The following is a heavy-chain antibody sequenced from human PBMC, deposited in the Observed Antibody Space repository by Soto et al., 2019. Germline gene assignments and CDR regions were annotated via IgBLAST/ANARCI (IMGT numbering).Heavy chain of an antibody. D-gene: IGHD2-2*01. J-gene: IGHJ3*02. CDR1: GFTFSSYG. CDR3: AKRASDIVVVPAATHSRAFDI. V-gene: IGHV3-30*18. CDR2: ISYDGSNK. Sequence: QVQLVESGGGVVQPGRSLRLSCAASGFTFSSYGMHWVRQAPGKGLEWVAVISYDGSNKYYADSVKGRFTISRDNSKNTLYLQMNSLRAEDTAVYYCAKRASDIVVVPAATHSRAFDIWGQGTMVTVSS.